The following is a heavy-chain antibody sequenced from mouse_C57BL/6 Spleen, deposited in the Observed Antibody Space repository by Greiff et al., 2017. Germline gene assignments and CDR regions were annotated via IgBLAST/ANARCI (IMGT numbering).Heavy chain of an antibody. CDR3: ARRDYYGSSYYWYFDV. V-gene: IGHV1-85*01. J-gene: IGHJ1*03. CDR2: IYPRDGST. CDR1: GYTFTSYD. Sequence: SGPELVKPGASVKLSCKASGYTFTSYDINWVKQRPGQGLEWIGWIYPRDGSTKYNEKFKGKATLTVDTSSSTAYMELHSLTSEDSAVYFCARRDYYGSSYYWYFDVWGTGTTVTVSS. D-gene: IGHD1-1*01.